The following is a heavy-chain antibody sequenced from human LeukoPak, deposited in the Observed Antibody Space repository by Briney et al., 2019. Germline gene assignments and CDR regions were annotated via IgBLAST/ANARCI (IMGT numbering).Heavy chain of an antibody. Sequence: GGSLRLSCAASGFTFSSYAMSWVRQAPGKGLEWVSLISESGYSTYYVDSVKGRFTISRDNSKNTLYLQMKSLRAEDTAVYYCATGETLRYFDWSNHYFDYWGQGTLVTVSS. CDR3: ATGETLRYFDWSNHYFDY. J-gene: IGHJ4*02. V-gene: IGHV3-23*01. CDR2: ISESGYST. CDR1: GFTFSSYA. D-gene: IGHD3-9*01.